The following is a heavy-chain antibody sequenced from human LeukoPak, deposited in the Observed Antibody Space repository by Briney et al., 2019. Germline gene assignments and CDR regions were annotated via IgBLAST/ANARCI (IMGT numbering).Heavy chain of an antibody. J-gene: IGHJ3*02. CDR3: ARQSGREVVTVNDAFDI. CDR2: MNPNSGNT. D-gene: IGHD2-21*02. Sequence: GASVKVSCKASGYTFTSYDINWVRQATGQGLEWMGWMNPNSGNTGYAQKFQGRVTITRNTSTSTVYMELSSLRSEDTAVYYCARQSGREVVTVNDAFDIWGQGTMVTVSS. V-gene: IGHV1-8*03. CDR1: GYTFTSYD.